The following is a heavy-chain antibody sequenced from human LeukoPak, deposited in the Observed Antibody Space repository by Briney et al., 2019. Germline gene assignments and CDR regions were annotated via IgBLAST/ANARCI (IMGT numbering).Heavy chain of an antibody. CDR3: ARWGGYSSSPGGFDP. CDR1: GYSISSGYY. Sequence: SETLSLTCAVSGYSISSGYYWGWIRQPPGKGLEWIGSIYHSGSTYYNPSLKSRVTISVDTSKNQFSLKLSSVTAADTAVYYCARWGGYSSSPGGFDPWGQGTLVTVSS. J-gene: IGHJ5*02. CDR2: IYHSGST. V-gene: IGHV4-38-2*01. D-gene: IGHD6-6*01.